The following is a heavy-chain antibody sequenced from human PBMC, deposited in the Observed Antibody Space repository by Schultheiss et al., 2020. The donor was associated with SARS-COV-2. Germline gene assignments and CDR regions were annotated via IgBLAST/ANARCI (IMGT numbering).Heavy chain of an antibody. D-gene: IGHD3-16*01. J-gene: IGHJ6*02. CDR2: ISYDGSNK. CDR3: ARDQGDYYYGMDV. CDR1: GFTFSSYA. V-gene: IGHV3-30*04. Sequence: GESLKISCAASGFTFSSYAMSWVRQAPGKGLEWVAVISYDGSNKYYADSVKGRFTISRDNSKNTLYLQMNSLRAEDTAVYYCARDQGDYYYGMDVWGQGTTVTVSS.